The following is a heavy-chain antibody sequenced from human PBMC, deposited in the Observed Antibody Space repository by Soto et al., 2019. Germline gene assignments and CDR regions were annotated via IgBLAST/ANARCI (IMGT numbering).Heavy chain of an antibody. CDR1: GLTFSSSW. CDR3: ARDLGYQTLDY. D-gene: IGHD6-25*01. J-gene: IGHJ4*02. V-gene: IGHV3-7*01. CDR2: IKQDGSET. Sequence: EVQLVESGGGLVQPGGSLRLSCAASGLTFSSSWMSWARQAPGKGLEWVANIKQDGSETYYLDSVKGRFTISRDNAKNSLYLQMNSLRAEDTAVYYCARDLGYQTLDYWGQGTLVTVSS.